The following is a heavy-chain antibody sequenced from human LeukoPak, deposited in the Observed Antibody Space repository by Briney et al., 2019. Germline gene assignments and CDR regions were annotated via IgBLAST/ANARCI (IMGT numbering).Heavy chain of an antibody. V-gene: IGHV3-7*03. J-gene: IGHJ4*02. Sequence: GGSLRLSCSASGFTFSRFWMIWVRQAPGTGLEWVATIKEYGSEKYYVSSVRGRFTVSRDNAWDSLYLQMNSLRAEDTAVYYCATVAPQHDYWGQGAVVTVSS. CDR2: IKEYGSEK. CDR1: GFTFSRFW. CDR3: ATVAPQHDY.